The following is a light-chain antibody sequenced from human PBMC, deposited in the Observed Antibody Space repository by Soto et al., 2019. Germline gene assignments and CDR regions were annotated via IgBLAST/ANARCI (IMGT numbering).Light chain of an antibody. Sequence: DIQMTPSPSALSASVGDRVTITCRASQSISRWLAWYQQKPGKAPQALIYDASSLKGGVPSRFSGNGSGTEFTLTISSLQPDDFATYYCQQYNTYSTFGQGTRLEIK. V-gene: IGKV1-5*01. CDR3: QQYNTYST. CDR2: DAS. J-gene: IGKJ5*01. CDR1: QSISRW.